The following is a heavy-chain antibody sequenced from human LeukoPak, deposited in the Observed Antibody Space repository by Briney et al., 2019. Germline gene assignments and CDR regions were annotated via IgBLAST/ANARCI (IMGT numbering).Heavy chain of an antibody. CDR1: GFTFSSYA. D-gene: IGHD2-2*01. V-gene: IGHV3-23*01. J-gene: IGHJ4*02. CDR2: ISDSGTHI. Sequence: PGGSLRLSCAASGFTFSSYAMSWVRQAPGEGLEWVSSISDSGTHIYYADSVKGRFTISRDNSKNTVYLQMNSLRAEDTAVYYCARGVTRYCSSTSCYYFDYWGQGTLVTVSS. CDR3: ARGVTRYCSSTSCYYFDY.